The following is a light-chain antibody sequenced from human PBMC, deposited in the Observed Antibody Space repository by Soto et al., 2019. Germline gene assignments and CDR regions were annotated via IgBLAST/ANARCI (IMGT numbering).Light chain of an antibody. CDR2: DVS. Sequence: QSALTQPASVSGSPGQSITISCTGTSSDVGGYNYVSWYQQHPGKAPKVMIFDVSNRPSGVSNRFSGSKSGNTASLTISGLQAEDEADYYCSSYTSISSVVFGGGIKVTVL. V-gene: IGLV2-14*03. CDR1: SSDVGGYNY. CDR3: SSYTSISSVV. J-gene: IGLJ2*01.